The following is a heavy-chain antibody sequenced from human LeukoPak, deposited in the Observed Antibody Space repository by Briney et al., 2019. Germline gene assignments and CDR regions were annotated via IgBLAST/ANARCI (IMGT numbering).Heavy chain of an antibody. CDR2: IKQDGSEK. D-gene: IGHD3-3*01. J-gene: IGHJ4*02. Sequence: GGSLRLSCAASGFTFSNAWMSWVRQAPGKGLEWVANIKQDGSEKYYVDSVKGRFTISRDNAKTSLYLQMNSLRAEDTAVYYCARVSSYDFWSGYLTSYYFDYWGQGTLVTVSS. V-gene: IGHV3-7*01. CDR1: GFTFSNAW. CDR3: ARVSSYDFWSGYLTSYYFDY.